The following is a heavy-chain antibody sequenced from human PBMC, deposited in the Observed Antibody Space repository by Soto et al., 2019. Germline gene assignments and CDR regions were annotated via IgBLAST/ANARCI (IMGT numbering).Heavy chain of an antibody. V-gene: IGHV3-23*01. D-gene: IGHD3-10*01. CDR1: GFTFKNYD. Sequence: EVELLESGGGLVQPGGSLRLSCVASGFTFKNYDMRWIRQAPGKGLEWVSGISGSGGVTYYADSVKGRFTISRDNSKNTLYLQMNNLRVEVPAICVCAKNRQLRSYYESAGHYDNWGQGTLGTVSS. J-gene: IGHJ4*02. CDR2: ISGSGGVT. CDR3: AKNRQLRSYYESAGHYDN.